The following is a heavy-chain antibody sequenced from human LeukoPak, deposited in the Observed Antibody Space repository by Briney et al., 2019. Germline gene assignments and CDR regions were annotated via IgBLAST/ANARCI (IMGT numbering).Heavy chain of an antibody. CDR3: ARDSMVRGVIIERWFDP. Sequence: SQTLSLTCAVSGGSISSGGYSWRWIRQPPGKGLEWIGYIYHGGSTYYNPSLKSRVTISVDRSKNQFSLKLSSVTAADTAVYYCARDSMVRGVIIERWFDPWGQGTLVTVSS. D-gene: IGHD3-10*01. J-gene: IGHJ5*02. CDR1: GGSISSGGYS. V-gene: IGHV4-30-2*01. CDR2: IYHGGST.